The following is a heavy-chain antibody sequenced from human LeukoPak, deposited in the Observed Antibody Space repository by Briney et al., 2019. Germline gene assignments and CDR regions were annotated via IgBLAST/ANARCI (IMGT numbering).Heavy chain of an antibody. CDR2: INSDGSST. J-gene: IGHJ3*02. CDR3: AKDTIIAVAGDAFDI. D-gene: IGHD6-19*01. V-gene: IGHV3-74*01. CDR1: GFTFSSYW. Sequence: GGSLRLSCAASGFTFSSYWMHWVRQAPGKGLVWVSRINSDGSSTSYADSVKGRFTISRDNAKNTLYLQMNSLRAEDTAVYYCAKDTIIAVAGDAFDIWGQGTMVTVSS.